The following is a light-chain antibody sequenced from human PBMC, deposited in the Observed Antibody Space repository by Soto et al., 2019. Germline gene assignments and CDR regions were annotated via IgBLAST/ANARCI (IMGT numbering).Light chain of an antibody. CDR1: QSVSSNF. CDR3: RQYGRSLASA. V-gene: IGKV3-20*01. Sequence: EIVLTQSPGTLSLSPGWRSTLSCRASQSVSSNFVAWYQEKPGQAPRLLIYGASSRATGIPDRFSGSGSGTDFTLTIRRLEPEDFAVYYCRQYGRSLASAIGGGTKGDIK. CDR2: GAS. J-gene: IGKJ4*01.